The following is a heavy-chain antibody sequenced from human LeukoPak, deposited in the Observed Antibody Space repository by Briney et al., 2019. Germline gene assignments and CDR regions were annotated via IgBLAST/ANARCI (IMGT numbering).Heavy chain of an antibody. Sequence: GASVTVSCNASGYTFSSHAFSWVRQAPGQGLEWVGGVIPSLGTANYAQKFQGRVTITADKSTSTAYMELSSLRAEDTAVYYCARITMVRGVIIGPLYWGQGTLVTVSS. CDR3: ARITMVRGVIIGPLY. J-gene: IGHJ4*02. CDR2: VIPSLGTA. V-gene: IGHV1-69*06. D-gene: IGHD3-10*01. CDR1: GYTFSSHA.